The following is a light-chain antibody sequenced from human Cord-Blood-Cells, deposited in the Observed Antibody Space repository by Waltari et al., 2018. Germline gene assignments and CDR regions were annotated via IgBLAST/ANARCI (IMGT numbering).Light chain of an antibody. CDR3: YSAADNNLV. Sequence: SYELTQQSSVSVSPGQTARITCSGDVLANKYARWFQQKPGQAPVLVIYKDSARPSGIPERFSGSSSGTTVTLTISGAQVEDEADYYCYSAADNNLVFGGGTKLTVL. CDR1: VLANKY. CDR2: KDS. J-gene: IGLJ3*02. V-gene: IGLV3-27*01.